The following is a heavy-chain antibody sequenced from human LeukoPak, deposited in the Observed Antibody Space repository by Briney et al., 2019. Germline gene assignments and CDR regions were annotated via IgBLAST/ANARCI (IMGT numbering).Heavy chain of an antibody. J-gene: IGHJ4*02. V-gene: IGHV4-34*01. CDR3: ARGIPDYGGNGELDY. CDR1: GGSFSGYY. Sequence: SETLSLTCAVYGGSFSGYYWSWIRQPPGKGLEWIGEINHSGSTNYNPSLKSRVTILVDTSKNQFSLKLSSVTAADTAVYYCARGIPDYGGNGELDYWGQGTLVTVSS. D-gene: IGHD4-23*01. CDR2: INHSGST.